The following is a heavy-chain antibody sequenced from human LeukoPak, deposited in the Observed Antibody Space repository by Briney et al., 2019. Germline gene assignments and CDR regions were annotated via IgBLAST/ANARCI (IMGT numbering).Heavy chain of an antibody. CDR2: INYSGST. Sequence: SETLSLTCAVYGGSFSGYYWSWIRQPPGKGLEWIGEINYSGSTNYNPSLKSRVTISVDTSKNQFSLKLSFVTAADTAVYYCARAGQTGYSSGWYLSRSLFFDYWGQGTLVTVSS. D-gene: IGHD6-19*01. V-gene: IGHV4-34*01. CDR1: GGSFSGYY. J-gene: IGHJ4*02. CDR3: ARAGQTGYSSGWYLSRSLFFDY.